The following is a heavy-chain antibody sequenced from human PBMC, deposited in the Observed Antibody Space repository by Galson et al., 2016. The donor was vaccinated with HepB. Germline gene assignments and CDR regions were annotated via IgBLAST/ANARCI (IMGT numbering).Heavy chain of an antibody. CDR2: ISAYNGNT. D-gene: IGHD6-13*01. CDR1: GYTFTSYG. Sequence: SVKVSCKASGYTFTSYGISWVRQAPGQGLEWMGWISAYNGNTNYAQKLQGRVTMTTATSTSSAYMELRSRRSDDTAVYYCARAPAAAGLWGAFDIWGQGTMVTVSS. CDR3: ARAPAAAGLWGAFDI. J-gene: IGHJ3*02. V-gene: IGHV1-18*04.